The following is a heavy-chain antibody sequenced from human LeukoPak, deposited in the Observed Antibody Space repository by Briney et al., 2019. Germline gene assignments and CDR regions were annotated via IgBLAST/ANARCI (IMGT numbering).Heavy chain of an antibody. Sequence: GGSLRLTCAASGFTFSRSAMTWVRQTPGKGLDWVSSISSSGNTYYADSVKGRFTISRDNSKNMLYLQMNSLRAEDTAVYYCVKGRISEDGLDFWGQGTLVTVSS. D-gene: IGHD6-13*01. V-gene: IGHV3-23*01. CDR3: VKGRISEDGLDF. CDR2: ISSSGNT. CDR1: GFTFSRSA. J-gene: IGHJ4*02.